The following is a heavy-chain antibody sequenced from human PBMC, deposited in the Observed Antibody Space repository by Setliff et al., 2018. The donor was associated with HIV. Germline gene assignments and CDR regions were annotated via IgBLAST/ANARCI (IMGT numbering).Heavy chain of an antibody. D-gene: IGHD1-26*01. CDR1: GGSISSSNW. CDR3: GLAGGELLGYYYYGMDV. Sequence: SETLSLTCAVSGGSISSSNWWSWVRQPPGKGPEWIGEIYHSGSTNYNPSLKSRVTISVDKSKNQFSLKLSSVTAADTAVYYCGLAGGELLGYYYYGMDVWGQGTTVTVSS. CDR2: IYHSGST. V-gene: IGHV4-4*02. J-gene: IGHJ6*02.